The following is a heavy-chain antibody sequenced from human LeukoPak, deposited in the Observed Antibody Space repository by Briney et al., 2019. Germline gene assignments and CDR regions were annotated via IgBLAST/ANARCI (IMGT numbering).Heavy chain of an antibody. CDR1: GFTFSSYS. D-gene: IGHD1-26*01. CDR2: ISSSSSAI. V-gene: IGHV3-48*04. CDR3: ARVIGSYGDSAY. Sequence: GGSLRLSCAASGFTFSSYSMNWVRQDPGKGLEWLSYISSSSSAIYYADSVKGRFTISRDNAKNSLYLQMNSLRAEDTAVYYCARVIGSYGDSAYWGQGTLVTVSS. J-gene: IGHJ4*02.